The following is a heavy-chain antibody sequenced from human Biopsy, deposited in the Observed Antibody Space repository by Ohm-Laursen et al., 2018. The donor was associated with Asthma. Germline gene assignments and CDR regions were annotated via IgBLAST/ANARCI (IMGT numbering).Heavy chain of an antibody. CDR3: ARHWDWGSFFDY. CDR1: GGSMSSSSYY. Sequence: GTLSLTCTVSGGSMSSSSYYWGWIRQPPGKGLEWMGSISYTGSAYHNPSLKSRFTISVDPSKNHFSLKLSSVTAADTAVYYCARHWDWGSFFDYWGQGTPVTVSS. D-gene: IGHD7-27*01. V-gene: IGHV4-39*01. CDR2: ISYTGSA. J-gene: IGHJ4*02.